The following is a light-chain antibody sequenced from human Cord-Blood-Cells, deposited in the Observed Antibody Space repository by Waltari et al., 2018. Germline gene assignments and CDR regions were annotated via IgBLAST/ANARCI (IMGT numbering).Light chain of an antibody. CDR2: DAS. Sequence: DIQMTQSPSSLSASVGDRVTITCQARQDISNYLNWYQQKPGKAPKLLIYDASNLETGVPSRFSGSGSGTDFTFTISSLQPEVIATYYCQQYDNLPPRTFGGGTKVEIK. V-gene: IGKV1-33*01. CDR1: QDISNY. J-gene: IGKJ4*01. CDR3: QQYDNLPPRT.